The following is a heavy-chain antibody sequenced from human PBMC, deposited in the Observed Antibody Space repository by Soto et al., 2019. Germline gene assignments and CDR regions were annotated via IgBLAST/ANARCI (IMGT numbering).Heavy chain of an antibody. CDR1: GYSFTSYW. CDR3: ARHWVAAGNYYYGMDV. Sequence: GESLKISCKGSGYSFTSYWISWVRQMPGKGLEWMGRIDPSDSYTNYSPSFQGHVTISADKPISTAYLQWCSLKASDTAMYYCARHWVAAGNYYYGMDVWGQGTTVTVSS. V-gene: IGHV5-10-1*01. J-gene: IGHJ6*02. CDR2: IDPSDSYT. D-gene: IGHD2-15*01.